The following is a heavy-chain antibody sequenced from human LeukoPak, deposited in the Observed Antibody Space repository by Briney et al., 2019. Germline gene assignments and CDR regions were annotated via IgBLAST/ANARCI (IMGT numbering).Heavy chain of an antibody. CDR2: IYSGGIT. CDR3: AREQVATIRGAFEI. D-gene: IGHD1-26*01. J-gene: IGHJ3*02. V-gene: IGHV3-53*01. CDR1: GFTVTSND. Sequence: PGGSLRLSCAASGFTVTSNDMGWVRQAPGKGLEWVSLIYSGGITYYAESVKGRFTITRDNSKNTLYLQMNSLRAEDTAVYYCAREQVATIRGAFEIWGQGTMVTVSS.